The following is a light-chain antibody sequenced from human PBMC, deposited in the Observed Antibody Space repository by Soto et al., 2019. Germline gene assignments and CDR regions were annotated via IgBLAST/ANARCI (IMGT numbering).Light chain of an antibody. CDR3: LQYHNLWA. Sequence: EIVMTQSPATLSVSPGDRATLSCRANQSVRSNLAWYQQRPGQAPRLLIYRASTRAPGIPARFSGSGSGTEFTLTISSLQSEDFTVYSCLQYHNLWAFGQGTKVDIK. CDR2: RAS. V-gene: IGKV3-15*01. J-gene: IGKJ1*01. CDR1: QSVRSN.